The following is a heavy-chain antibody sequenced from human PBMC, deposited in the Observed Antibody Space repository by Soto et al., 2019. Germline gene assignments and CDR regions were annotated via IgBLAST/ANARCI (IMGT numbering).Heavy chain of an antibody. CDR2: IIPIFGTA. V-gene: IGHV1-69*13. CDR3: ARGGGESIAAHIYYYYGMDV. D-gene: IGHD6-6*01. CDR1: GGTFSSYA. Sequence: AASVKVSCKASGGTFSSYAISWVRQAPGQGLEWMGGIIPIFGTANYAQKFQGRVTITADESTSTAYMELSSLRSEDTAVYYCARGGGESIAAHIYYYYGMDVWGQGTTVTVSS. J-gene: IGHJ6*02.